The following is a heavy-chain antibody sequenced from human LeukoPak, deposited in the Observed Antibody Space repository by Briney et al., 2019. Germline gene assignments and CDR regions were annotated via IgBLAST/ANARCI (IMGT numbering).Heavy chain of an antibody. CDR3: ARNFGAYAFDI. V-gene: IGHV4-59*01. D-gene: IGHD3-10*01. CDR2: IYYSGSP. J-gene: IGHJ3*02. CDR1: GFTFSSYW. Sequence: GSLRLSCAASGFTFSSYWMSWVRQAPGKGLEWIGYIYYSGSPNYNPSLKSRVTISIDTSKNQLSLKLSSVTAADTAVYYCARNFGAYAFDIWGQGTMVTVSS.